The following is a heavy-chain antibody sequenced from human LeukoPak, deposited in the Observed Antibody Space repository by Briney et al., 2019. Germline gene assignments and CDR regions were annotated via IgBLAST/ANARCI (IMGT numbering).Heavy chain of an antibody. V-gene: IGHV4-39*07. CDR3: ARQNDYGGNSRLFDY. J-gene: IGHJ4*02. CDR2: IYYSGST. D-gene: IGHD4-23*01. CDR1: GGSISSSSYY. Sequence: SETLSLTCTVSGGSISSSSYYWGWIRQPPGKGLEWIGSIYYSGSTYYNPSLKGRVTISVDASENQFSLKLSSVTAADTAVYYCARQNDYGGNSRLFDYWGQGTLVTVSS.